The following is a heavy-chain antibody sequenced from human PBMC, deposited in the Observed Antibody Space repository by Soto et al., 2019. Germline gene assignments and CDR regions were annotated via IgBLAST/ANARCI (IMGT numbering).Heavy chain of an antibody. CDR3: ARWDDSSGLGTGYFDY. V-gene: IGHV1-69*12. D-gene: IGHD3-22*01. CDR1: GGTFSSYA. CDR2: IIPICGTA. J-gene: IGHJ4*02. Sequence: QVQLVQSGAEVKKPGSSVKVSCKASGGTFSSYAISWVRQAPGQGLEWMGGIIPICGTANYAQKFQGRVTITADESTSAAYMELSSLRSGDTAVYYCARWDDSSGLGTGYFDYWGQGNLVTVSS.